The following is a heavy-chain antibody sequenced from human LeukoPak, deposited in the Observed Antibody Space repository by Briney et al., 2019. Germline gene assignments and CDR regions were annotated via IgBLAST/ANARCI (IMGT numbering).Heavy chain of an antibody. CDR1: GGSFSGYY. D-gene: IGHD3-3*01. V-gene: IGHV4-34*01. CDR2: INHSGST. CDR3: ARARIYYDFWSGTSYFDY. J-gene: IGHJ4*02. Sequence: SETLSPTCAVYGGSFSGYYWSWIRQPPGKGLEWIGEINHSGSTNYNPSLKSRVTISVDTSKNQFSLKLSSVTAADTAVYYCARARIYYDFWSGTSYFDYWGQGTLVTVSS.